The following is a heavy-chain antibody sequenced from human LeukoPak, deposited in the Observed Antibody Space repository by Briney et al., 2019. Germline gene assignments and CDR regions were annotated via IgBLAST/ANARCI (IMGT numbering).Heavy chain of an antibody. J-gene: IGHJ6*02. CDR1: GFTVRSKD. CDR3: ARESPMVRGVMDV. Sequence: SGGSLRLSCAASGFTVRSKDMSWVRQALGKGLEWVSVIYSGGSTYYADSVKGGFTISRDNSKNTLYLQMNSLRAEDTAVYYCARESPMVRGVMDVWGQGTTVTVSS. CDR2: IYSGGST. V-gene: IGHV3-66*01. D-gene: IGHD3-10*01.